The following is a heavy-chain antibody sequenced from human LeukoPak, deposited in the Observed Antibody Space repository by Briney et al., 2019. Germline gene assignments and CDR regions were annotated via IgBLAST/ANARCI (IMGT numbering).Heavy chain of an antibody. J-gene: IGHJ5*02. V-gene: IGHV1-69*05. CDR1: GYTFTSYG. Sequence: SVKVSCKASGYTFTSYGISWVRQAPGQGLEWMGGIIPIFGTANYAQKFQGRVTITTDESTSTAYMELSSLRSEDTAVYYCARGGGFLEWLLSYNWFDPWGQGTLVTVSS. CDR3: ARGGGFLEWLLSYNWFDP. CDR2: IIPIFGTA. D-gene: IGHD3-3*01.